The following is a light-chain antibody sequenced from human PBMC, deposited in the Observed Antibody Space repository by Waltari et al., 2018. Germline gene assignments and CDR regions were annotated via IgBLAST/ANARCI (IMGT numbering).Light chain of an antibody. CDR3: QMYVRLPAT. CDR1: QSVGRS. Sequence: EIVLTQSPGTLSLSPGERATLSCRASQSVGRSLTWYQQRHGQAPRPLTYDASTRATGIPDRFSGGGSGTDFSLTISRLEPEDFAVYYCQMYVRLPATFGQGTKVEI. J-gene: IGKJ1*01. V-gene: IGKV3-20*01. CDR2: DAS.